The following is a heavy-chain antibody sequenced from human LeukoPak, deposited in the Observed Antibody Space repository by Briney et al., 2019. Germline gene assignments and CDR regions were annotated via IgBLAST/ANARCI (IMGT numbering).Heavy chain of an antibody. V-gene: IGHV4-34*01. Sequence: SETLSLTCAVYGGSFSGYYWSWIRQPPGKGLEWIGEINHSGSTNYNPSLKSRVTISVDTSKNQFSLKLSSVTAADTAVYFCASMMVRGVDYWGQGTLVTVAS. CDR1: GGSFSGYY. CDR3: ASMMVRGVDY. D-gene: IGHD3-10*01. J-gene: IGHJ4*02. CDR2: INHSGST.